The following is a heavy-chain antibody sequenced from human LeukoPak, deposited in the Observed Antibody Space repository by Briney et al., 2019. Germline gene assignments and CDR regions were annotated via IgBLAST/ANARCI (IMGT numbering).Heavy chain of an antibody. CDR2: ISSSSSYI. Sequence: GGSLRLSCAASGFTFSSYSMNWVRQAPGKGLEWVSSISSSSSYIYYADSVKGRFTISRDNAKNLLYLQMNSLRAEDTAVYYCAREGPTYYYDSSGYYSDYWGQGTLVTVSS. CDR3: AREGPTYYYDSSGYYSDY. D-gene: IGHD3-22*01. J-gene: IGHJ4*02. CDR1: GFTFSSYS. V-gene: IGHV3-21*01.